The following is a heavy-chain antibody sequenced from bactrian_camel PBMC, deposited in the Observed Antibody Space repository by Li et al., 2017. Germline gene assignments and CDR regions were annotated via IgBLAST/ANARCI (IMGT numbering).Heavy chain of an antibody. CDR2: IDSDGST. V-gene: IGHV3S1*01. CDR1: GYTYSRYC. J-gene: IGHJ4*01. D-gene: IGHD1*01. CDR3: ANFRLWLGLPTDDSNY. Sequence: VQLVESGGGSVQAGGSLRLSCAASGYTYSRYCLGWFHQAPGKERERVASIDSDGSTTYADSVKGRFTIPRDNTKKALYLQLNSLTTGDTATYYCANFRLWLGLPTDDSNYWGQGTQVTVS.